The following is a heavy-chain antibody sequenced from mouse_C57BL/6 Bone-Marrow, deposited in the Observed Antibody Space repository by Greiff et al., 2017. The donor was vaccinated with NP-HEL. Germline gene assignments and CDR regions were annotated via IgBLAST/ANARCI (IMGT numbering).Heavy chain of an antibody. Sequence: VMLVESGPELVKPGASVKISCKASGYAFSSSWMNWVKQRPGQGLEWIGRIYPGDGDTNYNGKFKGKATLTADKSSSTAYMQLSSLTSEDSAVYFCARGGDSWFAYWGQGTLVTVSA. CDR1: GYAFSSSW. D-gene: IGHD2-13*01. J-gene: IGHJ3*01. V-gene: IGHV1-82*01. CDR3: ARGGDSWFAY. CDR2: IYPGDGDT.